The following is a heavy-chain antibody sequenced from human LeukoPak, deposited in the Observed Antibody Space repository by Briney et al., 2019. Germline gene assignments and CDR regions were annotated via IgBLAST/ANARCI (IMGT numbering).Heavy chain of an antibody. CDR3: ARGGGLDV. V-gene: IGHV3-7*03. CDR2: INHNGNVN. J-gene: IGHJ6*02. D-gene: IGHD3-16*01. Sequence: GGSLRLSCAASGFTFSSYWMNWARQAPGKGLEWVASINHNGNVNYYVDSVKGRFTISRDNAKNSLYLQMSNLRAEDTAVYFCARGGGLDVGGQGATVTVSS. CDR1: GFTFSSYW.